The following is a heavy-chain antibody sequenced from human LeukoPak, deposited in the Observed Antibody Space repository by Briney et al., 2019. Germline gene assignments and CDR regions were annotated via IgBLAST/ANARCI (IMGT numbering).Heavy chain of an antibody. D-gene: IGHD2-2*01. CDR1: RGSFSGYF. Sequence: SETLSLTCAVYRGSFSGYFWSWIRQPPGKGLEWIGEINHSGNTNYNPSLKSRVTISVDTSKNQFSLKLSSVTAADTAVYYCARTPIVVVPAASAQGDGEYYYYGMDVWGQGTTVTVSS. CDR2: INHSGNT. J-gene: IGHJ6*02. CDR3: ARTPIVVVPAASAQGDGEYYYYGMDV. V-gene: IGHV4-34*01.